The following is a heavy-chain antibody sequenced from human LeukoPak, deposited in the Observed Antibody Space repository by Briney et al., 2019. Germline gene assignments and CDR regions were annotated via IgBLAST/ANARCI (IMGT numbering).Heavy chain of an antibody. Sequence: SETLSLTCAVSGGSISSSNWWSWIRQPPGKGLEWIGEINHSGSTNYNPSLKSRVTISVDTSKNQFSLKLSSVTAADTAVYYCARPLLYYDSSGYYYWGQGTLVTVSS. CDR3: ARPLLYYDSSGYYY. CDR1: GGSISSSNW. V-gene: IGHV4-4*02. CDR2: INHSGST. D-gene: IGHD3-22*01. J-gene: IGHJ4*02.